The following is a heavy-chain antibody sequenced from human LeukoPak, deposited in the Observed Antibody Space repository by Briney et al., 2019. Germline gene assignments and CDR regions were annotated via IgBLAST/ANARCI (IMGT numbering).Heavy chain of an antibody. V-gene: IGHV3-30*02. CDR3: AKDFPGARPSFDY. D-gene: IGHD1-26*01. CDR2: IRYDGTNK. Sequence: GGPLRLSCAASGFTFSSYGMHWVRQAPGKGLEWVAFIRYDGTNKYYADSVKGRFTISRDNSKNTLYLQMNSLRDEDTAVYYCAKDFPGARPSFDYWGQGTLVTVSS. J-gene: IGHJ4*02. CDR1: GFTFSSYG.